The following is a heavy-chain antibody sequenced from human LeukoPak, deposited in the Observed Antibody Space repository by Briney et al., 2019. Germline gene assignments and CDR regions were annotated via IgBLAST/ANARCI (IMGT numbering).Heavy chain of an antibody. CDR3: ARVSTNYYGSGKGYYYGMDV. CDR2: IYTSGST. CDR1: GGSISSYY. V-gene: IGHV4-4*07. Sequence: PSETLSLTCTVSGGSISSYYWSWIRQPAGKGLEWIGRIYTSGSTNYNPSLKSRVTMSVDTSKNQFSLKLSSVTAADTAVYYCARVSTNYYGSGKGYYYGMDVWGQETTVTVSS. D-gene: IGHD3-10*01. J-gene: IGHJ6*02.